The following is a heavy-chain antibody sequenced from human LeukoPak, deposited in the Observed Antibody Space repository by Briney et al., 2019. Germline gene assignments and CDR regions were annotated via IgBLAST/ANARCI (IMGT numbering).Heavy chain of an antibody. CDR1: GDSIDIGGYS. CDR3: ARIGTASRLNWFDT. V-gene: IGHV4-31*03. Sequence: SQTLSLTCSASGDSIDIGGYSWSWIRQHPGRGREWIGHIYYDGPTYQNPSLKIRVIISVDTSKNQFSLNVSSVPAADTAVYFCARIGTASRLNWFDTWGEGTLVTVSS. J-gene: IGHJ5*02. CDR2: IYYDGPT. D-gene: IGHD6-6*01.